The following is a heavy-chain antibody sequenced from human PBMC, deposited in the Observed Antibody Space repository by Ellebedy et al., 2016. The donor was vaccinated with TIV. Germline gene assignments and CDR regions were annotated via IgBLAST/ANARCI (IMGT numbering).Heavy chain of an antibody. CDR2: IVVGSGNT. V-gene: IGHV1-58*02. J-gene: IGHJ6*02. Sequence: AASVKVSCKASGFTFTSSAMQWVRQARGQRLEWIGWIVVGSGNTNYAQKFQERVTITRDMSTSTAYMELSSLRSEDTAVYYCAADGKVGYYGMDVWGQGTTVTVSS. CDR3: AADGKVGYYGMDV. CDR1: GFTFTSSA. D-gene: IGHD1-26*01.